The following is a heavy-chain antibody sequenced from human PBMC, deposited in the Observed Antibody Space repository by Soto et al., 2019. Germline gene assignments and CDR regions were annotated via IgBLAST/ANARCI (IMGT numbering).Heavy chain of an antibody. V-gene: IGHV3-11*01. J-gene: IGHJ4*02. CDR1: GFTFSDYY. CDR2: ISSSGSTI. CDR3: AKDPNGDYAGAFDS. D-gene: IGHD4-17*01. Sequence: PGGSLRLSCAASGFTFSDYYMSWIRQAPGKGLEWVSYISSSGSTIYYADSVKGRFTISRDNSKNILFLQMNSLRAEDTAVYYCAKDPNGDYAGAFDSWGQGTLVTVSS.